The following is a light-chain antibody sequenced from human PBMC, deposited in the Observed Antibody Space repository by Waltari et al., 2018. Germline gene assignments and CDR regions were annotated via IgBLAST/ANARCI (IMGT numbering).Light chain of an antibody. V-gene: IGLV1-40*01. Sequence: QSVLTQPPPVSGARGQRVLISCTGSWSDIGAGYDFHWYQQLPGSAPKLLIYGNRNRPSGVPDRFSGSKSATSASLAITGLQAEDEGDYYCQSFDNSLSGSVVFGGGTKLTVL. CDR2: GNR. CDR3: QSFDNSLSGSVV. CDR1: WSDIGAGYD. J-gene: IGLJ2*01.